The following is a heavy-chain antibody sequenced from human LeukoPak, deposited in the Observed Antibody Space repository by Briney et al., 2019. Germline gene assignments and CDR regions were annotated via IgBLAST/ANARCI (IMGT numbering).Heavy chain of an antibody. CDR2: IYYSDT. V-gene: IGHV4-30-4*07. Sequence: KPSRTLSLTCAVSGGSISSGGYSWSWIRQPPGKGLEWIGYIYYSDTYYNPSLKSRVTISADTSKNQFSLRLNPVTAADTAVYYCASHSGGYAYWGQGTLVTVSS. D-gene: IGHD5-12*01. CDR1: GGSISSGGYS. J-gene: IGHJ4*02. CDR3: ASHSGGYAY.